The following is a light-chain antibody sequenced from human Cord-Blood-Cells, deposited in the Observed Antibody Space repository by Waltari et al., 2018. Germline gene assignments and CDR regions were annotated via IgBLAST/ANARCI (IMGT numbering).Light chain of an antibody. V-gene: IGKV1-39*01. Sequence: DSQMTQPPPSLSASVGVRVTITCRASQSIDSYLNWYQQKPGKAPKLLIYAASSLQIGVPSRFSGSGSGTDFTLTISSLQPEDFATYYCQQSYSTPITFGQGTRLEIK. CDR1: QSIDSY. CDR3: QQSYSTPIT. J-gene: IGKJ5*01. CDR2: AAS.